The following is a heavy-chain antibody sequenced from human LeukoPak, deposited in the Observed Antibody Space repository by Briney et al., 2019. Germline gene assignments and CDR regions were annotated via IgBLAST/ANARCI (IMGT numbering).Heavy chain of an antibody. D-gene: IGHD3-16*01. CDR3: ATSLAGGDY. CDR1: GFTVSSNY. Sequence: GGSLRLSCAASGFTVSSNYMSWVRQVPGKGLEWVANIKQDGSEKYYADSVKGRFTISRDNAKNSLYLQMNSLRAEDTAVYYCATSLAGGDYWGQGTLVTVSS. J-gene: IGHJ4*02. V-gene: IGHV3-7*01. CDR2: IKQDGSEK.